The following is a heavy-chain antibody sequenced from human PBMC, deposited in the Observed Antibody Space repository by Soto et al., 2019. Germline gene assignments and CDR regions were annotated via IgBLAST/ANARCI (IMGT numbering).Heavy chain of an antibody. CDR1: VDSLTSYW. Sequence: GDSETISEEGSVDSLTSYWSCWVRQIPGKGLEWMGIIYPGDSDTRYSPSFQGQVTISADKSISTAYLQWSSLKASDTAMYYCARHVADYYDSSGYYYYLDYWGQGTLVTVSS. CDR3: ARHVADYYDSSGYYYYLDY. D-gene: IGHD3-22*01. J-gene: IGHJ4*02. V-gene: IGHV5-51*01. CDR2: IYPGDSDT.